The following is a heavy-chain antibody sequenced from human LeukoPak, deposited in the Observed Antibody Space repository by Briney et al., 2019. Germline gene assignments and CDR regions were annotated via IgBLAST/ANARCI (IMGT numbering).Heavy chain of an antibody. V-gene: IGHV5-51*01. CDR3: ARQGGYYVYDAFDT. CDR1: GYIFTSYW. CDR2: IYPGDSDT. D-gene: IGHD3-22*01. J-gene: IGHJ3*02. Sequence: RGASLKISCKGSGYIFTSYWIGWVRQLPGKGLEWMGIIYPGDSDTRYSPSFQGQVTISADKSISTAYLQWSSLKASDTAMYYCARQGGYYVYDAFDTWGQGTMVTVSS.